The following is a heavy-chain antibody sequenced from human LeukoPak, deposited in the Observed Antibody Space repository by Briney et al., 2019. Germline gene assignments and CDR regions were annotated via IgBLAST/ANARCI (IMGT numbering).Heavy chain of an antibody. CDR1: GGSISSGSYY. CDR3: AREWSGGTHFDY. CDR2: IYTSGST. Sequence: KSSETLSLTCTVSGGSISSGSYYWSWIRQPAGKGLEWIGRIYTSGSTDYNPSLKSRVSISVDTSKNQFSLKLSSVTAADTAVYYCAREWSGGTHFDYWGQGTLVTVSS. D-gene: IGHD3-16*01. V-gene: IGHV4-61*02. J-gene: IGHJ4*02.